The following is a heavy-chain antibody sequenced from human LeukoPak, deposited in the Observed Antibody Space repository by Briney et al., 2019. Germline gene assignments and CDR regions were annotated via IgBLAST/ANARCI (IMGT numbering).Heavy chain of an antibody. D-gene: IGHD3-9*01. V-gene: IGHV4-34*01. Sequence: PSETLSLTCAVYGVSFSGYYWSWIRQPPGKGLEWIGEINHSGSTNYNPSLKSRVTISVDTSQNQFSLKLSSVTAADTAVYYCARPSTGYYYDAFDIWGQGTTGTVSS. CDR3: ARPSTGYYYDAFDI. J-gene: IGHJ3*02. CDR1: GVSFSGYY. CDR2: INHSGST.